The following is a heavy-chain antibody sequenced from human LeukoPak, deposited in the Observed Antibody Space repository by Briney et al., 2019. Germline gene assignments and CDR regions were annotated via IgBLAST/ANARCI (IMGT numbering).Heavy chain of an antibody. CDR2: ISGSGGST. CDR1: GFTFSSYA. Sequence: QPGGSLRLSCAASGFTFSSYALSWVRQAPGKGLEWVSAISGSGGSTYYADSVKGRFTISRDNSKNTLYLQMNSLRAEDTAVYYCAKDHYYVSGSYPRYFQHWGQGTLVTVSS. V-gene: IGHV3-23*01. CDR3: AKDHYYVSGSYPRYFQH. J-gene: IGHJ1*01. D-gene: IGHD3-10*01.